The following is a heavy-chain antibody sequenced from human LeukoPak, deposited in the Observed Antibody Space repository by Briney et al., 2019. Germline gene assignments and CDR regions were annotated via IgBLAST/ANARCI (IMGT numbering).Heavy chain of an antibody. J-gene: IGHJ2*01. D-gene: IGHD3-22*01. CDR1: GYTFTDYY. Sequence: ASVKVSCKVSGYTFTDYYMHWVQQAPGKGLEWMGLVDPEDGETIYAEKFQGRVTITADTSTDTAYMELSSLRSEDTAVYYCATAHIDYYDTEWYFDLWGRGTLATVSS. V-gene: IGHV1-69-2*01. CDR2: VDPEDGET. CDR3: ATAHIDYYDTEWYFDL.